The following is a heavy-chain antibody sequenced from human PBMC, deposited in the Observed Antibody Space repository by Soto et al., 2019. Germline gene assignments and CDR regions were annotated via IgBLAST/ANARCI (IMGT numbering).Heavy chain of an antibody. J-gene: IGHJ6*02. CDR1: GFTFRSYW. CDR3: AKSTGGTANGMDV. V-gene: IGHV3-74*01. Sequence: PGGSLRLSCAASGFTFRSYWMHWVRRAPGGGLVWVSRVNSDGRSTTYADSVKGRFTISRDNAKNTLYLQMSSPRAEDTALYYCAKSTGGTANGMDVWGQGTTVTVSS. CDR2: VNSDGRST. D-gene: IGHD2-8*02.